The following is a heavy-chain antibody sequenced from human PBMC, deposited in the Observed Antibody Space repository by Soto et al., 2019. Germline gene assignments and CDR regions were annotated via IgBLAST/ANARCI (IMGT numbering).Heavy chain of an antibody. J-gene: IGHJ3*02. CDR2: INHSGST. CDR1: GGSFSGYY. Sequence: SETLSLTCAVYGGSFSGYYWSWIRQPPGKGLEWIGEINHSGSTNYNPSLKSRVTISVDTSKNQFSLKLSSVTAADTAVYYCARIRKYSSSWGAAFDIWGQGTMVTVSS. V-gene: IGHV4-34*01. CDR3: ARIRKYSSSWGAAFDI. D-gene: IGHD6-13*01.